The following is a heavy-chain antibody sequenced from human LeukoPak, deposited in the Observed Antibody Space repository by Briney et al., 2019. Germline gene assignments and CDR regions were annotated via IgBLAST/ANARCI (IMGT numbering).Heavy chain of an antibody. V-gene: IGHV1-2*02. CDR1: GYTFTGYY. CDR2: TNPNSGGT. J-gene: IGHJ4*02. D-gene: IGHD3-16*02. CDR3: ARRIFGGVIVSPNDY. Sequence: ASVKVSCKASGYTFTGYYMHWVRQAPGQGLEWMGWTNPNSGGTNYAQKFQGRVTMTRDTSISTAYMELSRLRSDDTAVYYCARRIFGGVIVSPNDYWGQGTLVTVSS.